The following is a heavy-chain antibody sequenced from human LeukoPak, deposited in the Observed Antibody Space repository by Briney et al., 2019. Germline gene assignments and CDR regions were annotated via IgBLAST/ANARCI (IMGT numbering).Heavy chain of an antibody. CDR2: ISHDGSNK. CDR1: GFTFSSYG. V-gene: IGHV3-30*18. Sequence: RGGPLRLSCAASGFTFSSYGMHWVRQAPGKGLEWVAVISHDGSNKYYADSVKGRFTISRDNSKNTLYLQMNSLRAEDTAVYYCAKDVPLSDYWGQGTLVTVSS. D-gene: IGHD3-9*01. CDR3: AKDVPLSDY. J-gene: IGHJ4*02.